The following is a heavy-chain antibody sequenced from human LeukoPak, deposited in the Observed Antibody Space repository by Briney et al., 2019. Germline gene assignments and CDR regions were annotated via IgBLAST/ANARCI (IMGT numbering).Heavy chain of an antibody. CDR1: GFTFSSYA. V-gene: IGHV3-23*01. Sequence: GGSLRLSCAASGFTFSSYAMSWVRQAPGKGLEWVSAISSTGGRTYYADSVKGRFTISRDNSRNTVYLQMNSLRAEDTAVYYCARDPPAVAANTYGWGQGTLVTVSS. CDR3: ARDPPAVAANTYG. D-gene: IGHD6-6*01. CDR2: ISSTGGRT. J-gene: IGHJ4*02.